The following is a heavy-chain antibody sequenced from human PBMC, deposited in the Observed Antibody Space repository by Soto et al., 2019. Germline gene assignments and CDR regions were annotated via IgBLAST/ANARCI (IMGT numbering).Heavy chain of an antibody. D-gene: IGHD4-4*01. J-gene: IGHJ4*02. CDR1: DGSFSDTY. CDR3: ARGVDYSKAGAY. V-gene: IGHV4-34*01. CDR2: IHPSGGI. Sequence: QVQLQQWGAGLLKPSDTLSLTCDVYDGSFSDTYWSWTRQPPGKGLEWIGEIHPSGGISYNPSLTSRVTISVDMSRNQFSLKLTSVTAADTAVYYCARGVDYSKAGAYWGQGTLVTVSS.